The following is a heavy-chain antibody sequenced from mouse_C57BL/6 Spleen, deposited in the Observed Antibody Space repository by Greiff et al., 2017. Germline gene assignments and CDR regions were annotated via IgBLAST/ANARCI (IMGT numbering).Heavy chain of an antibody. CDR3: TSSPDGSSSFAY. CDR1: GYTFPSYW. V-gene: IGHV1-50*01. Sequence: QVQLQQPGAELVKPGASVKLSCKASGYTFPSYWMQWVKQRPGQGLEWIGEIYPSYSSTHYNQKFKGKATLTVYPSSSPAYLQLSSLTSEDSAVYYCTSSPDGSSSFAYWGQGTLVTVSA. D-gene: IGHD1-1*01. CDR2: IYPSYSST. J-gene: IGHJ3*01.